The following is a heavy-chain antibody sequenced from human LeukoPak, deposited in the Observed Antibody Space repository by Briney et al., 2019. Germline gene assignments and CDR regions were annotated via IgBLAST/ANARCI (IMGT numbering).Heavy chain of an antibody. CDR2: INNDGSDT. J-gene: IGHJ4*02. CDR3: VRVTEN. CDR1: GFTYSRYY. Sequence: GGSLRLSCEASGFTYSRYYMHWVRHAPGGGVVWVSHINNDGSDTNYADSVKGRFTISRDNAKNTLYLQMTGLRAEDTAVYYCVRVTENWGQGTLVTVSS. V-gene: IGHV3-74*01.